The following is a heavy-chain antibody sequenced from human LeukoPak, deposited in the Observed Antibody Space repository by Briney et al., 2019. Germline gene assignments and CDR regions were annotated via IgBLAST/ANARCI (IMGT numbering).Heavy chain of an antibody. V-gene: IGHV4-39*07. CDR2: IYYSGST. CDR3: ARVPGREMKAYNWFDP. Sequence: SETLSLTCTVSGGSISSSSYYWGWIRQPPGKGLEWIGSIYYSGSTYYNPSLKSRVTISVDTSKNQFSLKLSSVTAADTAVYFCARVPGREMKAYNWFDPWGQGTLVTVSS. CDR1: GGSISSSSYY. J-gene: IGHJ5*02. D-gene: IGHD1-26*01.